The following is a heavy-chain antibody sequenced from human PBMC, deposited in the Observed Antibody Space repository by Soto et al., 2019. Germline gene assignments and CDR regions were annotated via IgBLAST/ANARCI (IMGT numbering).Heavy chain of an antibody. V-gene: IGHV5-51*01. D-gene: IGHD2-2*01. Sequence: PGESLKISCQCSGYSFTNYWIGWVRQMSGKGLEWMGIIYPGDSDTRYSPSFQGLVTISADRSISTTYLQWSSLKASDTAMYYCTRRYCSSKDCPDDALDIWGQGTMVTVSS. CDR1: GYSFTNYW. CDR2: IYPGDSDT. CDR3: TRRYCSSKDCPDDALDI. J-gene: IGHJ3*02.